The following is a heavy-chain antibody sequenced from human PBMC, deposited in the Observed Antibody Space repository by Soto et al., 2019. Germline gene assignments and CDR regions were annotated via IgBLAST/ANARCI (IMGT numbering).Heavy chain of an antibody. J-gene: IGHJ4*02. D-gene: IGHD2-2*01. CDR3: ARGQCSSTSCYLVAAAGRWYYFDY. CDR2: INHSGNT. V-gene: IGHV4-34*01. CDR1: GGSFSGYY. Sequence: SETLSLTCAVYGGSFSGYYWSWIRQPPGKGLEWIGEINHSGNTNYNPSLKSRVTISVDTSKNQFSLKLSSVTAADTAVYYCARGQCSSTSCYLVAAAGRWYYFDYWGQGTLVTVSS.